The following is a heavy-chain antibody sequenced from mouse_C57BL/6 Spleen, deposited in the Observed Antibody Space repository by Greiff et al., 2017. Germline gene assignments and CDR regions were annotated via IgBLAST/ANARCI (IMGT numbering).Heavy chain of an antibody. CDR2: ISSGGDYI. J-gene: IGHJ1*03. CDR3: TRDTPSYYGNYSPSWYFDV. V-gene: IGHV5-9-1*02. Sequence: EVQGVESGEGLVKPGGSLKLSCAASGFTFSSYAMSWVRQTPEKRLEWVAYISSGGDYIYYADTVKGRFTISRDNARNTLYLQMSSLKSEDTAMYYCTRDTPSYYGNYSPSWYFDVWGTGTTVTVSS. D-gene: IGHD2-10*01. CDR1: GFTFSSYA.